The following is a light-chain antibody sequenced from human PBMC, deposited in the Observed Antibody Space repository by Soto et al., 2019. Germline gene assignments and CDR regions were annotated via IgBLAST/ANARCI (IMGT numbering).Light chain of an antibody. CDR1: QSVSSSY. V-gene: IGKV3-20*01. CDR2: GES. J-gene: IGKJ1*01. Sequence: EIVLTQSPGTLSLSPGERATLSCRASQSVSSSYLAWYQQKPGQAPRLLIYGESSRATGIPDRFSGSGSGTDFTLNISRLEAEDFAVYYCQQYGSSPWTFGQGTKVEIK. CDR3: QQYGSSPWT.